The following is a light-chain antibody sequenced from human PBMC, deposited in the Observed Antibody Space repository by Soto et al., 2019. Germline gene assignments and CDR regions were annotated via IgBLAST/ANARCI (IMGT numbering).Light chain of an antibody. CDR3: QQRNNWPLA. CDR1: QSVSRY. Sequence: EIVLTQSPATQSLSPGERATLSCRASQSVSRYLAWYQQKPGQAPRLLIYDASRRATGILARFSGSGSGTDFTLTISSLEPEDSAVYYCQQRNNWPLAFGGGTKLEIK. CDR2: DAS. J-gene: IGKJ4*01. V-gene: IGKV3-11*01.